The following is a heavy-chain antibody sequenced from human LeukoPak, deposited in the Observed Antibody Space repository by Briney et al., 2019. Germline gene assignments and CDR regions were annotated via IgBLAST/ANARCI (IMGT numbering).Heavy chain of an antibody. Sequence: PGGSLRLSCAASGFTFSSYGMHWVRQAPGKGLEWVAVISYDGSNKYYADSVKGRFTISRDNSKNTLYVQMNSLRAEDTAVYYCARGRYYYILTGYHRNEAFDIWGQGTMVTVSS. CDR3: ARGRYYYILTGYHRNEAFDI. CDR2: ISYDGSNK. V-gene: IGHV3-30*03. CDR1: GFTFSSYG. D-gene: IGHD3-9*01. J-gene: IGHJ3*02.